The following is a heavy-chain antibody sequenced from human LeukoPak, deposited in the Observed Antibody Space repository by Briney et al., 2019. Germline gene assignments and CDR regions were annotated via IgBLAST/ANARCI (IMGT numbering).Heavy chain of an antibody. J-gene: IGHJ4*02. V-gene: IGHV4-34*01. Sequence: SETLSLTCAVYGGSFSGYYWSWIRQPPGKGLEWIGEINHSGSTNYNPSLKSRVTISVDTSKNQFSLKLSSVTAADTAVYYCARERRTVVTPRYYFDYWGQGTLVTVSS. CDR1: GGSFSGYY. CDR3: ARERRTVVTPRYYFDY. CDR2: INHSGST. D-gene: IGHD4-23*01.